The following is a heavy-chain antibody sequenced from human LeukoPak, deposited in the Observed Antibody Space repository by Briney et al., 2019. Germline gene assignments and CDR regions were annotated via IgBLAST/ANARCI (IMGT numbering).Heavy chain of an antibody. D-gene: IGHD3-3*01. CDR1: GFTCDNYA. J-gene: IGHJ4*02. CDR2: ISWNGGGI. CDR3: TREGDGYYFDS. Sequence: GGSLRLSCVASGFTCDNYAIHWVRQAPGKGLEWVSGISWNGGGIGYADSVKGRFTISRDNAKNSLYLQMNSLTNEDTALYYCTREGDGYYFDSWGQGTLVTVSS. V-gene: IGHV3-9*01.